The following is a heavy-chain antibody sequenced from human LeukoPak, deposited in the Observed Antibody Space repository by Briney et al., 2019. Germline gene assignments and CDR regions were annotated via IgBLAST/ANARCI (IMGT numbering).Heavy chain of an antibody. D-gene: IGHD2-2*01. V-gene: IGHV3-23*01. CDR1: GFTFSSYA. J-gene: IGHJ4*02. Sequence: PGGSLRLSCAASGFTFSSYAMSWVRQAPGKGLEWVSAISGSGGSTYYADSVKGRFTIPRDNSKNTLYLQMNSLRAEDTAVYYCAKDLERYCSSTSCHPFDYWGQGTLVTVSS. CDR3: AKDLERYCSSTSCHPFDY. CDR2: ISGSGGST.